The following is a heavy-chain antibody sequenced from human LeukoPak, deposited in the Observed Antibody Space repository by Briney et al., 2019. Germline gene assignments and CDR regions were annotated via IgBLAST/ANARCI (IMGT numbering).Heavy chain of an antibody. J-gene: IGHJ5*02. CDR1: GGSFSAYY. Sequence: PSETLSLTCAVSGGSFSAYYWTWIRQPPGKGLEWIGEINHSGSANYNPSLKSRVTISLDTSKNQFSLKLSSVTAADTAVYYCARVLSGNWFDPWGQGTLVTVSS. D-gene: IGHD3-10*01. V-gene: IGHV4-34*01. CDR3: ARVLSGNWFDP. CDR2: INHSGSA.